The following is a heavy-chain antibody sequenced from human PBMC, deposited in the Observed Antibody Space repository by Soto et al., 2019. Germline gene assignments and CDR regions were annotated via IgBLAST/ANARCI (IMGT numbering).Heavy chain of an antibody. Sequence: EVQLLESGGGLVQPGGSLRLSCAASGFTFSSYAMSWVRQAPGKGLEWVSAISGSGGSPYYADSVKGRYTISRANSNNTRYLQMNSLSAEATAVYYCAKEDTAMLYFDYCGQGTLVTVSA. D-gene: IGHD5-18*01. J-gene: IGHJ4*02. CDR3: AKEDTAMLYFDY. V-gene: IGHV3-23*01. CDR2: ISGSGGSP. CDR1: GFTFSSYA.